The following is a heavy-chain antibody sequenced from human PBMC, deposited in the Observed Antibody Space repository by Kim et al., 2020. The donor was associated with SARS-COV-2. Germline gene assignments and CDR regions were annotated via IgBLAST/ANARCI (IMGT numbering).Heavy chain of an antibody. CDR3: AGGVTSYFYGMGV. J-gene: IGHJ6*02. V-gene: IGHV3-66*01. D-gene: IGHD2-21*02. CDR2: IYSGGGT. Sequence: GGSLRLSCATSGFTVSRNYMSWVRQAPGKGLDWVAVIYSGGGTYYADSVKGRFTISRDIFKNTLYLQMNSLRGDDTAVYYCAGGVTSYFYGMGVWGQGTTVIVSS. CDR1: GFTVSRNY.